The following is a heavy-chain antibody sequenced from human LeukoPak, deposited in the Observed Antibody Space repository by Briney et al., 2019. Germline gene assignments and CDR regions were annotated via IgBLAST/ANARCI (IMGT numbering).Heavy chain of an antibody. CDR3: TGARYDAFDI. CDR1: GFTFGDYA. J-gene: IGHJ3*02. V-gene: IGHV3-49*04. Sequence: PGRSLRLSCTASGFTFGDYAMSWVRQAPGKGLEWVGFIRSKAYGGTTEYAASVKGRFTISRDDSKSIVYLQMNSLKTEDTAVYYCTGARYDAFDIWGQGTMVTVSS. CDR2: IRSKAYGGTT.